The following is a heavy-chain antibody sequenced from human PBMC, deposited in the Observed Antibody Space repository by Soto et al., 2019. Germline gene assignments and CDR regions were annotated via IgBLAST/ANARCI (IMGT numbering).Heavy chain of an antibody. Sequence: GGSLRLSCAASGFTFSDYYMSWIRQAPGKGLEWVSYISSSGSTIYYADSVKGRFTISRDNAKNSLYLQMNSLRAEDTAVYYCARDPYPMGLDEYFQHWGQGTLVTVSS. V-gene: IGHV3-11*01. CDR1: GFTFSDYY. J-gene: IGHJ1*01. D-gene: IGHD6-19*01. CDR3: ARDPYPMGLDEYFQH. CDR2: ISSSGSTI.